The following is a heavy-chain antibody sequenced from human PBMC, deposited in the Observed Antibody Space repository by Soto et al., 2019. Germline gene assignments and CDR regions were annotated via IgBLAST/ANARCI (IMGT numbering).Heavy chain of an antibody. J-gene: IGHJ3*01. D-gene: IGHD2-15*01. CDR3: ARDSTRAYGGSYDSHSDAFEF. CDR2: ISADSGNT. CDR1: GYTFRSYA. Sequence: QVQLVQSGGEVKKPGASVKVSCNASGYTFRSYAISWMRQAPGQGLEWMGWISADSGNTNYAQKFQGRVTLITETATLTAQIGLKSLTPGDTSVYYCARDSTRAYGGSYDSHSDAFEFWGPGTMVTVSS. V-gene: IGHV1-18*01.